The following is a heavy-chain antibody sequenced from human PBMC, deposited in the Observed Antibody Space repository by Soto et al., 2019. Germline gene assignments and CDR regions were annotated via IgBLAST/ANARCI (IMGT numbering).Heavy chain of an antibody. J-gene: IGHJ4*02. CDR3: XXXXXPGXLXXXYLDY. V-gene: IGHV3-23*01. CDR2: VSTRGDYT. D-gene: IGHD3-10*01. CDR1: GFTFNNYA. Sequence: EVQLLESGGGLVQPGESLRLSCAASGFTFNNYAMTWVRQTPGXXXXXVGVVSTRGDYTYYADSVKGRFTISRDNLRSXXXXXXXXXXXXXXXXXXXXXXXXPGXLXXXYLDYWGQGILVTVSS.